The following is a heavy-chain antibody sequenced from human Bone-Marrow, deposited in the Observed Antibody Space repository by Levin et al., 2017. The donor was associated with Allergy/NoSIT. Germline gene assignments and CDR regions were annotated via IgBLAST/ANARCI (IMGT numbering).Heavy chain of an antibody. CDR1: GGSISSYY. CDR2: IYYSGST. V-gene: IGHV4-59*08. CDR3: ARRTLGYSHNWFDP. J-gene: IGHJ5*02. D-gene: IGHD6-13*01. Sequence: PSETLSLTCTVSGGSISSYYWSWIRQPPGKGLEWIGYIYYSGSTNYNPSLKSRVTISVDTSKNQFSLKLSSVTAADTAVYYCARRTLGYSHNWFDPWGQGTLVTVSS.